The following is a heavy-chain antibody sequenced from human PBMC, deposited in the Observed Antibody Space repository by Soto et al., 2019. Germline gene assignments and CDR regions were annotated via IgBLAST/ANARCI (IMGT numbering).Heavy chain of an antibody. CDR2: ISRSSSHI. Sequence: EVHLVESGGGLVKPGGSLRLSCAASGFTFSSYSMDWVRQAPGKGLEWVSSISRSSSHIFYADSFKGRFTISRDDARNSLYLQMNSLRAEDTAVYYCARALLGCYDEYFHHWGQGTLVTVSS. J-gene: IGHJ1*01. D-gene: IGHD5-12*01. CDR1: GFTFSSYS. CDR3: ARALLGCYDEYFHH. V-gene: IGHV3-21*01.